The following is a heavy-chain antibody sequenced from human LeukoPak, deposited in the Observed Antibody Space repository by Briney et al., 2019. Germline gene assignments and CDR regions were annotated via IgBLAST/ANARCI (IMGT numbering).Heavy chain of an antibody. CDR2: ISRSGDDT. CDR3: AKDQLLG. V-gene: IGHV3-23*01. Sequence: GGSLRLSCAASGFTFTSYPMGWVRQAPGKGLEWVSSISRSGDDTYYADSVRGRFTISGDNSKNTLYLQMNSLRAEDTAIYYCAKDQLLGWGPGTQVTVSS. D-gene: IGHD3-10*01. CDR1: GFTFTSYP. J-gene: IGHJ4*02.